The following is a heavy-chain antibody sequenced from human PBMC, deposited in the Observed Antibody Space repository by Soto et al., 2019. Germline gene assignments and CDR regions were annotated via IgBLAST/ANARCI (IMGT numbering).Heavy chain of an antibody. CDR2: ISGSGDST. CDR1: GFTFSSYA. V-gene: IGHV3-23*01. J-gene: IGHJ1*01. D-gene: IGHD6-19*01. CDR3: AKGVPGIAVAGTGYFQH. Sequence: EVQLLESGGGLVQPGGSLRLSCAASGFTFSSYAMSWVRQAPGKGLEWVSGISGSGDSTYYADSVKGRFTISRDNSKKTVYLQMNSLRAEDTAVYSCAKGVPGIAVAGTGYFQHWGQGTLVTVSS.